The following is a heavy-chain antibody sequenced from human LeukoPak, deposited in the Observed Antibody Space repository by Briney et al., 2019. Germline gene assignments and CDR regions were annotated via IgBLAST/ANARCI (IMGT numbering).Heavy chain of an antibody. Sequence: ASVKVSCKASGYTFTSYGISWVRQAPGQGLEWMGWISAYNGNTNYAQKLQGRVTMTTDTSTSTAYMELSSLRSEDTAVYYCARVGPGLYYYYYMDVWGKGTTVTVSS. J-gene: IGHJ6*03. CDR1: GYTFTSYG. D-gene: IGHD7-27*01. CDR3: ARVGPGLYYYYYMDV. V-gene: IGHV1-18*01. CDR2: ISAYNGNT.